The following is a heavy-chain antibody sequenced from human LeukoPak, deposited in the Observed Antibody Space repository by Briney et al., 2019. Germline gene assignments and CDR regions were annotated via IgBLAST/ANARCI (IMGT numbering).Heavy chain of an antibody. Sequence: PSETLSLTCTVSGGSISSGGYYWSWIRQPPGKGLEWIGYIYHSGSTYYNPSLKSRVTISVDRSKNQFSLKLSSVTAADTAVYYCARRRGVPAAIPGYCIGGSCYSNAFDIWGQGTMVTVSS. J-gene: IGHJ3*02. V-gene: IGHV4-30-2*01. D-gene: IGHD2-15*01. CDR2: IYHSGST. CDR1: GGSISSGGYY. CDR3: ARRRGVPAAIPGYCIGGSCYSNAFDI.